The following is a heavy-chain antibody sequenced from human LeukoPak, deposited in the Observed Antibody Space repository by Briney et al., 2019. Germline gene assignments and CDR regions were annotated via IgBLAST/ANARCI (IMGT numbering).Heavy chain of an antibody. J-gene: IGHJ4*02. CDR3: ARHYYDSSGYRRDYYFDY. CDR1: GVSITSSSDY. Sequence: SENLSLTCSVSGVSITSSSDYWGWIRQPPGKGLEWIGSILYSGSTYYNPSLKSRLTMSIDTSKNQFSLKLSSVTAADTAAYYCARHYYDSSGYRRDYYFDYWGQGTLVTVSS. CDR2: ILYSGST. V-gene: IGHV4-39*01. D-gene: IGHD3-22*01.